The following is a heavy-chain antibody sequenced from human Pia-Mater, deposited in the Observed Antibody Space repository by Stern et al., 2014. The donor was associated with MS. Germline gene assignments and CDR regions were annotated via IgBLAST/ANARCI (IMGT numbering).Heavy chain of an antibody. V-gene: IGHV4-4*02. J-gene: IGHJ6*02. Sequence: QVQLQESGPGLVEPSGTLSLTCGVSGDSISSRNWWSWVRQPPGKGLEWIAEIYHSGITNYNPSLKSRVTISVDKSSNQFSLKLMSVTAADTAVYYCARAPCGSYCSYYYGYDVWGRGATVTVSS. D-gene: IGHD2-21*02. CDR1: GDSISSRNW. CDR2: IYHSGIT. CDR3: ARAPCGSYCSYYYGYDV.